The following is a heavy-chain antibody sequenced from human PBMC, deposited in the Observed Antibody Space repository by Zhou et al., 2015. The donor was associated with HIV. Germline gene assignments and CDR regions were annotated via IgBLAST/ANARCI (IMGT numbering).Heavy chain of an antibody. CDR2: IIPIFGTA. Sequence: QVQLVQSGAEVKKPGSSVKVSCKASGGTFSSYAISWVRQAPGQGLEWMGGIIPIFGTANYAQKFQGRVTITADESTSTAYMELSSLRSEDTAVYYCARDNPNTVTQHRLGFDPWGQGTLVTVSS. J-gene: IGHJ5*02. V-gene: IGHV1-69*01. CDR3: ARDNPNTVTQHRLGFDP. CDR1: GGTFSSYA. D-gene: IGHD4-17*01.